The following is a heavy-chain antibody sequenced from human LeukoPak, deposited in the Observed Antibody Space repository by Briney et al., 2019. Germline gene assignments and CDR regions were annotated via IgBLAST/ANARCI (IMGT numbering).Heavy chain of an antibody. CDR2: INPNSGGT. V-gene: IGHV1-2*02. J-gene: IGHJ6*03. D-gene: IGHD5-18*01. CDR1: GYTFTGYY. Sequence: GASVKVSCKSSGYTFTGYYMHWVRQAPGQGLEWMGWINPNSGGTNYAQKFQGRVTMTRDTSISTAYMELSRLRSDDTAVYYCARAAIQLWKSRDYYYYYMDVWGKGTTVTVSS. CDR3: ARAAIQLWKSRDYYYYYMDV.